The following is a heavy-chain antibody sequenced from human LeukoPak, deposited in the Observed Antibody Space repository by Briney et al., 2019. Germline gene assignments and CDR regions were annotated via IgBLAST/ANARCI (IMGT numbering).Heavy chain of an antibody. J-gene: IGHJ4*02. V-gene: IGHV4-39*07. CDR2: IYYSGST. D-gene: IGHD4-23*01. Sequence: PSETLSPTCTVSGGSISSSSYYWGWIRQPPGKGLEWIGSIYYSGSTYYNPSLKSRVTISVDTSKNQFSLKLSSVTAADTAVYYCARDAYYLYGSKTRYFDYWGQGTLVTVSS. CDR3: ARDAYYLYGSKTRYFDY. CDR1: GGSISSSSYY.